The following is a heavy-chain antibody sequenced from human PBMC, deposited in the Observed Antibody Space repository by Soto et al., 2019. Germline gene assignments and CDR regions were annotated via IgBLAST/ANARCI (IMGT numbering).Heavy chain of an antibody. D-gene: IGHD4-17*01. V-gene: IGHV4-4*02. CDR2: LHHSGRA. Sequence: QVQLQESGPGLVNASGTLSLTCAVSGGSISNGDWWSWVRQHPGKGLEWIAELHHSGRAKYNPSLKSRATISVAKSKNLFALTVTSVTAADTAVYFCARERDYRIEDGWGQGTLITVSS. J-gene: IGHJ4*02. CDR1: GGSISNGDW. CDR3: ARERDYRIEDG.